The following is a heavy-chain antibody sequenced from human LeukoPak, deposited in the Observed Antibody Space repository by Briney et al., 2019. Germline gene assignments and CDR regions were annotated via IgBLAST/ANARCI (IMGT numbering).Heavy chain of an antibody. D-gene: IGHD2-21*02. Sequence: GGSLRLSCAASGFTFSSYGMNLVRQAPGKGQEWVSYISYSSGTIYYADSVKGRFTISRDNAKNSLYLQMNSLRAEDTAVYFCASPAYCGGDCYGWGQGTLVTVSS. CDR1: GFTFSSYG. J-gene: IGHJ4*02. V-gene: IGHV3-48*01. CDR3: ASPAYCGGDCYG. CDR2: ISYSSGTI.